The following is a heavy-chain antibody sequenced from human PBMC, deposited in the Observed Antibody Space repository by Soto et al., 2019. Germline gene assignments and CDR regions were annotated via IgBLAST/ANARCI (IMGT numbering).Heavy chain of an antibody. Sequence: QVRLQESGPGLVKPSETLSLSCLVSGDSVGNGPYYWSWIRQSPGEGLEWIAYICYSGSTNVNPSLESRVNISIDMSKNQFFLELRSVTAADADVYFCARVGSSCHSGGCYYYYGLGVWGQGTTVAISS. CDR3: ARVGSSCHSGGCYYYYGLGV. CDR2: ICYSGST. J-gene: IGHJ6*02. CDR1: GDSVGNGPYY. D-gene: IGHD1-26*01. V-gene: IGHV4-61*01.